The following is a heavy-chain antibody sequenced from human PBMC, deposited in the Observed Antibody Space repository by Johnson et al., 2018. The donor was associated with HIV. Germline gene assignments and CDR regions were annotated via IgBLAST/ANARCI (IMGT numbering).Heavy chain of an antibody. V-gene: IGHV3-30-3*01. CDR3: ARGGPGGYDACDI. Sequence: QVQLVESGGGVVQPGRSLRLSCAASGFTFSSYWMSWVRQAPGKGLEWVAVISYDGSNKYYADSVKGRFTIPRDNSKNTLFLQMNSLRAEDTAVYYCARGGPGGYDACDIWGQGTMVAVSS. J-gene: IGHJ3*02. CDR2: ISYDGSNK. CDR1: GFTFSSYW. D-gene: IGHD3-10*01.